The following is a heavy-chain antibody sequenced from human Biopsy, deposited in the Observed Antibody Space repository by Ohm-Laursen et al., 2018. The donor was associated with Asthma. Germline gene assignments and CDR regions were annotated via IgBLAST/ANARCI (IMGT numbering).Heavy chain of an antibody. Sequence: SVNVSCTAHGDILSSFGIKWVRKAPGQGLEWMGGVIPIYGTTHTAQKFQGRVTITADETTSTAYMELTSLRKEDTAVYYCARGGYHGDRRPHNGLDVWGQGTTVTVSS. CDR2: VIPIYGTT. CDR1: GDILSSFG. J-gene: IGHJ6*02. D-gene: IGHD4-17*01. CDR3: ARGGYHGDRRPHNGLDV. V-gene: IGHV1-69*13.